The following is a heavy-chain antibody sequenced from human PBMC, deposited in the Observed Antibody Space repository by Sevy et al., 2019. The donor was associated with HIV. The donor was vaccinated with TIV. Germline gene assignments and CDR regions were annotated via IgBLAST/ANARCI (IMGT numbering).Heavy chain of an antibody. CDR2: IKSKTDGGTT. Sequence: GGSLRLSCAASGFTFSNAWMSWVRQAPGKGLEWVGRIKSKTDGGTTDYAAPVKGRFTISRDDSKNTLYLQMNSLKTEDTAVYYRTTDTEPDIVVVPAAIGLISYGMDVWGQGTTVTVSS. V-gene: IGHV3-15*01. J-gene: IGHJ6*02. CDR3: TTDTEPDIVVVPAAIGLISYGMDV. D-gene: IGHD2-2*01. CDR1: GFTFSNAW.